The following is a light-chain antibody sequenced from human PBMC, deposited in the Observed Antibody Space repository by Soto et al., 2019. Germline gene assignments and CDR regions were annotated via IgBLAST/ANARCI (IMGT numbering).Light chain of an antibody. V-gene: IGKV1-39*01. CDR1: QSISSY. CDR2: AAS. J-gene: IGKJ1*01. CDR3: QQRYSTPWT. Sequence: DIQMTQSPSSLSASVGDRVTITCRASQSISSYLNWYQQKPGKAPKLLIYAASSLHSGVPSRFSGSGSGTDFTLTISSLQPEDFATYYCQQRYSTPWTFGQGTQVEIK.